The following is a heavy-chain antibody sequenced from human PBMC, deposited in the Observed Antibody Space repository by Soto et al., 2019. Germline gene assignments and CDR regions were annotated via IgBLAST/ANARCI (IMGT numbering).Heavy chain of an antibody. J-gene: IGHJ4*02. Sequence: PSETLSLTCTVSGGSISSGDYYWSWIRQPPGKGLEWIGYIYYSGSTYYNPSLKSRVTISVDTSKNQFSLKLTSVTAADTAVYYCARTNRGQGFDFWGQGTLVTVSS. D-gene: IGHD3-16*02. CDR2: IYYSGST. V-gene: IGHV4-30-4*01. CDR1: GGSISSGDYY. CDR3: ARTNRGQGFDF.